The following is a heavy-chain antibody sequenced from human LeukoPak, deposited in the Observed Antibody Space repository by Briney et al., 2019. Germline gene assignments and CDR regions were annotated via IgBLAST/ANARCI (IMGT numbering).Heavy chain of an antibody. CDR2: IKRDGSET. Sequence: PGGSLRLSCAASGFTFTSYWMSWVRQAPGKGLEWVANIKRDGSETYYVDSVKGRFIISRDNAKNALYLKMNTLRAEDTAVYYCVGSSGWWGFDYWGQGTLVTVSS. CDR1: GFTFTSYW. D-gene: IGHD6-19*01. V-gene: IGHV3-7*01. CDR3: VGSSGWWGFDY. J-gene: IGHJ4*02.